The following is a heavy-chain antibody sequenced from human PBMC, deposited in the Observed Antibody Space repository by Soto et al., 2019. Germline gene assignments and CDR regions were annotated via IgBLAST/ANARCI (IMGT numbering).Heavy chain of an antibody. CDR1: GGSISSGGYY. V-gene: IGHV4-31*03. CDR2: IYYSGST. J-gene: IGHJ4*02. D-gene: IGHD3-10*01. CDR3: ARILPYGIDY. Sequence: SETLSLTCTVSGGSISSGGYYWSWIRQHPGKGLEWIGYIYYSGSTYYNPSLKSRVTISVDTSKNQFSLKLSSVTAADTAVYYCARILPYGIDYWGQGTLVTVSS.